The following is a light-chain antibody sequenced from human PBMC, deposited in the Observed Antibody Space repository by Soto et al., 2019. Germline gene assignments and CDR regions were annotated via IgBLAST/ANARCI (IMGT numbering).Light chain of an antibody. CDR1: QSVSSSY. Sequence: ENVLTQSPGTLSLSPGERATLSCRTSQSVSSSYLAWYQQKPGQAPRPLIYGASSRAIGIPDRFSGSGSGTEFTLTISRLEPEDFAVYYCQQYGRSPWTFGQGTKVEIK. CDR3: QQYGRSPWT. J-gene: IGKJ1*01. CDR2: GAS. V-gene: IGKV3-20*01.